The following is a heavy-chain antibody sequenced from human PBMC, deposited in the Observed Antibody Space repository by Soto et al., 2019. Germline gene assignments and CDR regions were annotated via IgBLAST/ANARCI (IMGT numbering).Heavy chain of an antibody. CDR2: IIPIVAIA. CDR3: ARESGTYDSSGPDAFDI. J-gene: IGHJ3*02. V-gene: IGHV1-69*08. D-gene: IGHD3-22*01. CDR1: GGTFSSYI. Sequence: QVQLVQSGAEVKKPGSSVTVSCKASGGTFSSYIINWVRQAPGQGLEWMGRIIPIVAIANYAQKFQGRVTITADKSTSTAYMELSSLRCEDTAVYYCARESGTYDSSGPDAFDIWGQGTMVTVSS.